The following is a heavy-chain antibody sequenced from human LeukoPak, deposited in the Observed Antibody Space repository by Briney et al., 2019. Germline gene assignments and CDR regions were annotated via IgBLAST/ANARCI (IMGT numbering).Heavy chain of an antibody. CDR3: ARHVRRLKGAFYF. CDR2: IYYTGTT. V-gene: IGHV4-39*01. J-gene: IGHJ3*01. CDR1: SGSISTSSHY. D-gene: IGHD6-25*01. Sequence: SETLSLTCTVSSGSISTSSHYWGWLRQPPAKGLEWIGSIYYTGTTYYNLSLRSRLTISVNTSKNQISPNLTSATAADTATYYFARHVRRLKGAFYFLGQGTVVTVSS.